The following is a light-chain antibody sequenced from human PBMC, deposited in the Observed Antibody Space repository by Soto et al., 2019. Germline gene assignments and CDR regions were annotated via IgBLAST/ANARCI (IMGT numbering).Light chain of an antibody. CDR3: QQYNNWPPLT. CDR2: GAS. Sequence: EIVMTQSPATRSVSPGERATLSCRATQRVSSNLAWYQQKPGQAPRPLIYGASTRATGIPARFSGSGSGTEFTLTISSLQSEDCAVYYCQQYNNWPPLTFGGGTKVEIK. V-gene: IGKV3-15*01. J-gene: IGKJ4*01. CDR1: QRVSSN.